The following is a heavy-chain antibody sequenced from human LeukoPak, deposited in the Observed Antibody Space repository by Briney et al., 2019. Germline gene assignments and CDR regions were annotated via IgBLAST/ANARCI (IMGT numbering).Heavy chain of an antibody. CDR3: ARLTKNDSGTYRFGKKKRGYMDV. J-gene: IGHJ6*03. Sequence: SETLSLTCTVSGGSVSRSPYYWGWIRQPPGKGLEWIGNIYYSGSTYYNPSLKSRVTISVDTSKNQFSLKVTSVTAADTAVYYCARLTKNDSGTYRFGKKKRGYMDVWGKGTTVTISS. D-gene: IGHD3-10*01. V-gene: IGHV4-39*07. CDR1: GGSVSRSPYY. CDR2: IYYSGST.